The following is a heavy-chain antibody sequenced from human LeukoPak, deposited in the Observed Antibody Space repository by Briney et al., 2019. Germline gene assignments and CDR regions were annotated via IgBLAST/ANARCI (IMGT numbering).Heavy chain of an antibody. Sequence: SSVKVSCKASGYTFINYGINWVRQAPGQGLEWMGWISAYNGNTNYAQSLQGRVTMTTDTSTSTAYMELSSLRSEDTAVYYCAALDRWGYYFDYWGQGTLVTVSS. CDR3: AALDRWGYYFDY. CDR2: ISAYNGNT. J-gene: IGHJ4*02. V-gene: IGHV1-18*01. D-gene: IGHD7-27*01. CDR1: GYTFINYG.